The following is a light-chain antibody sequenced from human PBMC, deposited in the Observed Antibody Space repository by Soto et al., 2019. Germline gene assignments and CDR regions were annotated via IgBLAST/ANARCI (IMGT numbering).Light chain of an antibody. V-gene: IGKV1-6*01. CDR2: ATA. Sequence: AIQLTQSPSSLSASGGDSVSITCRARQGIRDDLAWFQQSPGKAPKVLIYATANLQSGVPSRFSGSGSGTDFTLTIRSLQPEDFAVYFCQQYHNWPPINFGQGTRLEIK. CDR3: QQYHNWPPIN. CDR1: QGIRDD. J-gene: IGKJ5*01.